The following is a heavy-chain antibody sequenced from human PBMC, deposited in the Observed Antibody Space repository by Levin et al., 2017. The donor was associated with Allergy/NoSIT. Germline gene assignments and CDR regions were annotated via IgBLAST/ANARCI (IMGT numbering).Heavy chain of an antibody. CDR2: IRPTSEII. J-gene: IGHJ6*02. Sequence: GGSLRLSCAASGFSFSRSGMNWVRQAPGQGLEWVSYIRPTSEIIHYADSVKGRFTISRDNAKNSLYLQMNTLGVAKTAISDCSRDLTTDRGGMDVWGQGTTVTVSS. CDR1: GFSFSRSG. D-gene: IGHD1-1*01. V-gene: IGHV3-48*04. CDR3: SRDLTTDRGGMDV.